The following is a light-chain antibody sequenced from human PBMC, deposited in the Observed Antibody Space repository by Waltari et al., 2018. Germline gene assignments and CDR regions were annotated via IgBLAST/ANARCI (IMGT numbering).Light chain of an antibody. Sequence: QPVLIQPPSASGTLGQRVTISCSGSSSNIGGNTVNWYQQFPGAAPKVFIYNNNQRPSGVPVRCSGSKSGTSASRAISGLQWEDEANYYCAAWDDSVNAWLFGGGAKLPVL. CDR2: NNN. J-gene: IGLJ3*02. CDR3: AAWDDSVNAWL. V-gene: IGLV1-44*01. CDR1: SSNIGGNT.